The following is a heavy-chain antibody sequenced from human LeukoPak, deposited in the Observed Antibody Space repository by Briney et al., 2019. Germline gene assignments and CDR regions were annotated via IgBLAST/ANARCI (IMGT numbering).Heavy chain of an antibody. CDR2: IYYSGST. J-gene: IGHJ4*02. Sequence: PSETLSLTCTVSGGSISSYYWSWIRQPPGKGLEWIGYIYYSGSTNYNPSLKSRVTISVDTSKNQFSLKLSSVTGADTAVYYCARGPPTSYWGQGTLVTVSS. CDR3: ARGPPTSY. V-gene: IGHV4-59*01. CDR1: GGSISSYY.